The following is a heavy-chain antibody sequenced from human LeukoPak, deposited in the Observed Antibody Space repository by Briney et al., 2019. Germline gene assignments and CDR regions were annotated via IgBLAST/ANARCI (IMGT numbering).Heavy chain of an antibody. CDR3: ARGGVVSKGPDAFDI. J-gene: IGHJ3*02. D-gene: IGHD2-15*01. CDR2: ISSSSSTI. CDR1: GFTFSSYS. V-gene: IGHV3-48*01. Sequence: PGGSLRLSCAASGFTFSSYSMNWVRQAPGKGLEWVSYISSSSSTIYYADSVKGRFTISRDNAKNSLYLQMNSLRAEDTAVYYCARGGVVSKGPDAFDIWGQGTMVTVSS.